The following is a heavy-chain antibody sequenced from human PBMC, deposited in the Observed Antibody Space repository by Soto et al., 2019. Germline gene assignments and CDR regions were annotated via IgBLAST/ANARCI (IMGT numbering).Heavy chain of an antibody. Sequence: ASVKVSCKVSGYTLTELSMHWVRQAPGKGLEWMGGFDPEDGETIYAQKFQGRVTMTEDTSTDTAYMELSSLRSEDTAVYYCAIGGGATYYYYYGMDVWGQGTTVTVSS. CDR2: FDPEDGET. D-gene: IGHD1-26*01. V-gene: IGHV1-24*01. J-gene: IGHJ6*02. CDR3: AIGGGATYYYYYGMDV. CDR1: GYTLTELS.